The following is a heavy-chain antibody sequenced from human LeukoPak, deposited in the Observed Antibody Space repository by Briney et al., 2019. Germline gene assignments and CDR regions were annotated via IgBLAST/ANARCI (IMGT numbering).Heavy chain of an antibody. J-gene: IGHJ4*02. D-gene: IGHD6-13*01. Sequence: PGGSLRLSCAASGFTFSSYAMSWVRQAPGKGLEWVANIQQDGSEKYYVDSVKGRFTISRDNAKNSLYLQMNSLRAEDTAVYYCARARDSSSWFSSDYWGQGTLVTVSS. CDR1: GFTFSSYA. CDR3: ARARDSSSWFSSDY. CDR2: IQQDGSEK. V-gene: IGHV3-7*04.